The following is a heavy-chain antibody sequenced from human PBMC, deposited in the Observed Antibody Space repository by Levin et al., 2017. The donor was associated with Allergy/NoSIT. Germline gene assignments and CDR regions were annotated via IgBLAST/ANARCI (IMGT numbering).Heavy chain of an antibody. D-gene: IGHD7-27*01. Sequence: GESLKISCQASGYTFTSFDINWVRQATGQGLEWMGWMNPKSGNTGYVQKFQGRVTMTRNTSIRTAYMEPSSLRSEDTAVYYCARGSMGDPLGSWYLDLWGRGTLVTVSS. CDR3: ARGSMGDPLGSWYLDL. J-gene: IGHJ2*01. CDR2: MNPKSGNT. CDR1: GYTFTSFD. V-gene: IGHV1-8*01.